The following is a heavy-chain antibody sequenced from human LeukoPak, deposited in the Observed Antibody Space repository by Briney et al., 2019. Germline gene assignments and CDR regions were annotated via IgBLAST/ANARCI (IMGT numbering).Heavy chain of an antibody. Sequence: SETLSLTCTVSGGSNSNYYWGWIRQPPGKGLEWIGSIYNSGGTHYNPSLKSRVTISVDTSKNQFSLKLNSVTAADTAAYYCARSIAATSADYWGPGTLVTVSS. CDR2: IYNSGGT. CDR1: GGSNSNYY. CDR3: ARSIAATSADY. D-gene: IGHD5-12*01. J-gene: IGHJ4*02. V-gene: IGHV4-39*01.